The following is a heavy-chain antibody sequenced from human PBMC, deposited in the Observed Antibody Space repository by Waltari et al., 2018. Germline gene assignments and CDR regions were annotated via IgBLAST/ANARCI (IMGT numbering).Heavy chain of an antibody. V-gene: IGHV3-23*04. Sequence: EVQLVESGGGLVQPGGSLRLSCAASGFTFSSYAMSWVRQAPGKGLEWVSAISVSGGSTYYADSVKGRFTISRDNSKNTLYLQMNSLRAEDTAVYYCARILYDFWSGYYPWGMDVWGQGTTVTVSS. CDR2: ISVSGGST. CDR1: GFTFSSYA. D-gene: IGHD3-3*01. J-gene: IGHJ6*02. CDR3: ARILYDFWSGYYPWGMDV.